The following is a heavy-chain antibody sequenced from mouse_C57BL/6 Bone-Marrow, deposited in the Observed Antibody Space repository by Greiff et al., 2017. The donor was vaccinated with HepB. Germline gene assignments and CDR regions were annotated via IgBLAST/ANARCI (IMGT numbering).Heavy chain of an antibody. CDR2: INPGSGGT. CDR1: GYAFTNYL. V-gene: IGHV1-54*01. D-gene: IGHD1-2*01. CDR3: ARYGPNYAMDY. Sequence: QVQLQQSGAELVRPGTSVKVSCKASGYAFTNYLIEWVKQRPGQGLEWIGVINPGSGGTNYNEKFKGKATLTADKSSSTAYMQRSSLTSEDSAVYFCARYGPNYAMDYWGQGTSVTVSS. J-gene: IGHJ4*01.